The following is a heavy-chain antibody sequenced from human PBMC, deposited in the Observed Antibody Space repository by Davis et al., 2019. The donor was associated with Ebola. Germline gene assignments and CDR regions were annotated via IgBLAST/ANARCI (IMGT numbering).Heavy chain of an antibody. V-gene: IGHV4-30-2*01. CDR3: ARVDCSSTSCQHYMDV. D-gene: IGHD2-2*01. CDR2: IYHSGST. CDR1: GGSISSGGYS. J-gene: IGHJ6*03. Sequence: PSETLSLTCAVSGGSISSGGYSWSWIRQPPGKGLEWIGYIYHSGSTYYNPSLKSRVTISVDRSKNQFSLKLSSVTAADTAVYYCARVDCSSTSCQHYMDVWGKGTTVTVSS.